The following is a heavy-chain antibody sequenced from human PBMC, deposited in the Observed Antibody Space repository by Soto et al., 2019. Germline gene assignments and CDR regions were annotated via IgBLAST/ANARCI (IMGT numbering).Heavy chain of an antibody. V-gene: IGHV4-39*01. D-gene: IGHD5-12*01. Sequence: SETLSLTCTVSGGSISSSSYYWGWIRQPPGKGLEWIGSIYYSGSTYYNPSLKSRVTISVDTSKNQFSLKLSSVTAADTAVYYCARRNRDGYKVLDYWGQGTLVTVSS. CDR3: ARRNRDGYKVLDY. CDR1: GGSISSSSYY. CDR2: IYYSGST. J-gene: IGHJ4*02.